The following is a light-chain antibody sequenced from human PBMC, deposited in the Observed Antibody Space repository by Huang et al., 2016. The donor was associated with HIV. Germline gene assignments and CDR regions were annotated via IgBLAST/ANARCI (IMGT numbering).Light chain of an antibody. CDR3: QQRSGRVT. CDR1: QNVKNY. Sequence: DIVSTKSPATLSVVPGDRVTLSCRASQNVKNYLAWYQQRPGQAPRLLIYVASIRPAGISDRFSGTGSGTDFTLTINGLETEDFALYYCQQRSGRVTFGGGTKIEV. V-gene: IGKV3-11*01. CDR2: VAS. J-gene: IGKJ4*01.